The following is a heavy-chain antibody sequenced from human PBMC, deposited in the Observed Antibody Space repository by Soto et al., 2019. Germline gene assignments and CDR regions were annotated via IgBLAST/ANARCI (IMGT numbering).Heavy chain of an antibody. D-gene: IGHD1-1*01. V-gene: IGHV1-2*02. Sequence: QVQLVQSGAEVRKPGASVNLSCKTSGYPFSDYYIHWVRQAPGHDFEWMGWINPKTGRANYAQKLQGRVTTARNTSINTAYMELSSLTSDDTALYYCARDPGGTGYFDSWGKGLLLTVSS. CDR2: INPKTGRA. CDR1: GYPFSDYY. CDR3: ARDPGGTGYFDS. J-gene: IGHJ4*02.